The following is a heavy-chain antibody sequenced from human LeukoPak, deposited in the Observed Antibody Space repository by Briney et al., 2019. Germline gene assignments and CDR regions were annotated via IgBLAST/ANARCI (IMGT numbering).Heavy chain of an antibody. CDR3: ARGNTMVRGIIIDY. CDR2: IYTSGST. V-gene: IGHV4-61*02. CDR1: GDSITSGTYY. Sequence: SETLSLTCTVSGDSITSGTYYWSWIRQPAGKGLEWIGRIYTSGSTNYNPSLKSRVTISVDTSKNQFSLKLSSVTAADTAVYYCARGNTMVRGIIIDYWGQGTLVTVSS. D-gene: IGHD3-10*01. J-gene: IGHJ4*02.